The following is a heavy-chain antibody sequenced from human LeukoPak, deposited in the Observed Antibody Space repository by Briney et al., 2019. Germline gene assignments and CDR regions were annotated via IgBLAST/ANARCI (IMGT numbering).Heavy chain of an antibody. CDR2: IYYSGST. D-gene: IGHD1-14*01. CDR3: ARVSSARNGFDY. CDR1: GGSLSSGGYY. J-gene: IGHJ4*02. V-gene: IGHV4-31*03. Sequence: SETLSLTCTVSGGSLSSGGYYWGWIRKHPGMGLEWIGSIYYSGSTCYTPSLKSRVNISVDTSKSQFALILTSVTAADTAVYYCARVSSARNGFDYWGQGTLVTVSS.